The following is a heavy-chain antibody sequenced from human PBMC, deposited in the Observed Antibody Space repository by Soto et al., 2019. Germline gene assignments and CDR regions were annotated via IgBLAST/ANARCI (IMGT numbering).Heavy chain of an antibody. V-gene: IGHV3-33*01. Sequence: SLKFSCQGSGYMFTSYWIAWVRQAPGKGLEWVAVIWYDGSNKYYADSVKGRFTISRDNSKNTLYLQMNSLRAEDTAVYYCARDAPYCSGGSCYFDYWGQGTLVTVSS. CDR2: IWYDGSNK. CDR3: ARDAPYCSGGSCYFDY. D-gene: IGHD2-15*01. J-gene: IGHJ4*02. CDR1: GYMFTSYW.